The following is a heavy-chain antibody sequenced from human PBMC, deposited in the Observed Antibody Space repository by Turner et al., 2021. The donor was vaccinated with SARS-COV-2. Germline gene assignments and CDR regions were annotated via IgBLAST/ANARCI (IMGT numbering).Heavy chain of an antibody. V-gene: IGHV4-39*01. J-gene: IGHJ4*02. Sequence: QLLLQESGPGVVKPSETLSLTCTVSGGSISSSSYYWGWFRQLPGKGLEWIGSIYYSGSTYYNPSLKSRGTITVDTSKNQCSLKLSAVTAADTAVYYCARHKGDYDRSELLGWGQGTLVTVSS. CDR1: GGSISSSSYY. CDR2: IYYSGST. CDR3: ARHKGDYDRSELLG. D-gene: IGHD3-22*01.